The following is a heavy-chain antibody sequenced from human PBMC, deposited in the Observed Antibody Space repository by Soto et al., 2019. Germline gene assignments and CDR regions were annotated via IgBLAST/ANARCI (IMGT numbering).Heavy chain of an antibody. J-gene: IGHJ5*02. Sequence: SETLSLTCTVSGGSISSYYWSWIRQPPGKGLEWIGYIYYSGSTNYNPSLKSRVTISVDTSKNQFSLKLSSVTAADTAVYYCARQRIAARSKWFDPWGQGTLVTVSS. V-gene: IGHV4-59*08. D-gene: IGHD6-6*01. CDR3: ARQRIAARSKWFDP. CDR1: GGSISSYY. CDR2: IYYSGST.